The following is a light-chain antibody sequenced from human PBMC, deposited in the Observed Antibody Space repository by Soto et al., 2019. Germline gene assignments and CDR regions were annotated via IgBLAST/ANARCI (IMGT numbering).Light chain of an antibody. J-gene: IGKJ2*01. CDR1: ESITGY. CDR3: QQSQRTPYT. Sequence: ISVTQSPSSLSGSVGDRVIITCRASESITGYLNWYQQKPGKAPKLLIYDVSLLESGVSPXXRGTGSGREVTLTIDSLQPEDAGTYYCQQSQRTPYTFGQGT. V-gene: IGKV1-39*01. CDR2: DVS.